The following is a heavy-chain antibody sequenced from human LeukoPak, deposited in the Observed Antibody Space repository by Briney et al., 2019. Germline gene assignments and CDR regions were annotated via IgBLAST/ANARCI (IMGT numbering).Heavy chain of an antibody. CDR1: GGSISSHY. D-gene: IGHD5-18*01. CDR2: IYYSGST. V-gene: IGHV4-59*11. CDR3: ASSSGYSYGHGLDY. Sequence: SETLSLTCTVSGGSISSHYWSWIRQPPGKGLEWIGYIYYSGSTNYNPSLKSRVTISVDTSKNQFSLKLSSVTAADTAVYYCASSSGYSYGHGLDYWGQGTLVTVSS. J-gene: IGHJ4*02.